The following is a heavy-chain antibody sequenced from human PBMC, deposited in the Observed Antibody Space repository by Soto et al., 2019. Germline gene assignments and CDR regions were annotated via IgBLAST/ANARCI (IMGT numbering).Heavy chain of an antibody. V-gene: IGHV2-5*01. CDR1: GFSLSTTSTTEVG. CDR3: AHGQVTVTRAFQN. D-gene: IGHD4-17*01. CDR2: IFWNDDK. J-gene: IGHJ1*01. Sequence: SGPTLVNPTQTLTLTCTFSGFSLSTTSTTEVGVGWIRQPPGKALEWLALIFWNDDKRYSSTLKSRLTITKDTSKNQVVLTMTDVDPEDTATYFCAHGQVTVTRAFQNWGSGTLVTVSS.